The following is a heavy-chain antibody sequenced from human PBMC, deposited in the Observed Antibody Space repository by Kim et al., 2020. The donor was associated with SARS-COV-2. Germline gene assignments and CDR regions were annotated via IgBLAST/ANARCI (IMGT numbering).Heavy chain of an antibody. CDR3: ARDLYDSSGYYPFDY. J-gene: IGHJ4*02. V-gene: IGHV1-69*04. D-gene: IGHD3-22*01. Sequence: QKFPDSVTITADKSTSTAYMDLSSLRSEDTAVYYCARDLYDSSGYYPFDYWGQGTLVTVSS.